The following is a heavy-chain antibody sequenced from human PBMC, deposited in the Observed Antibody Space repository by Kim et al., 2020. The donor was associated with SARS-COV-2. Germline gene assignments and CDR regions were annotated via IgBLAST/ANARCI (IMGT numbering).Heavy chain of an antibody. CDR3: ARVEYSSSSRLFDP. CDR1: GGSVSSSNYY. D-gene: IGHD6-6*01. J-gene: IGHJ5*02. Sequence: SETLSLTCTVSGGSVSSSNYYWGWIRQPPGKGLEWIGNIYYTGDTYYNPSLKSRVTISVDTSKNHFSLKLRSLTAADTAVYYCARVEYSSSSRLFDPWGQETLVTVSS. CDR2: IYYTGDT. V-gene: IGHV4-39*02.